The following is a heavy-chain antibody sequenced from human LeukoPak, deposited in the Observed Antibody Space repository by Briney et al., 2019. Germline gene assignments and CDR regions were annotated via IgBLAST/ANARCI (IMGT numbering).Heavy chain of an antibody. D-gene: IGHD3-3*01. CDR3: ARGYYDFWSGYYYYYMDV. CDR2: IYYSGST. CDR1: GGSISSYY. Sequence: PSETLSLTCTVSGGSISSYYWSWIRQPPGKGLEWVGYIYYSGSTNYNPSLKSRVTISVDTSKNQFSLKLSSVTAADTAVYYCARGYYDFWSGYYYYYMDVWGKRTTVTVSS. V-gene: IGHV4-59*01. J-gene: IGHJ6*03.